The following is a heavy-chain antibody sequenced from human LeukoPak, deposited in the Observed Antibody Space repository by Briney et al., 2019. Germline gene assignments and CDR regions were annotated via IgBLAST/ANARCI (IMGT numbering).Heavy chain of an antibody. CDR3: ARDGEYGTGSYYRGCFDY. J-gene: IGHJ4*02. V-gene: IGHV1-2*02. Sequence: ASVKVSCKASGYTFTGYYMHWVRQAPGQGLEWIGWINPNSGGTNYAQKFQGRVTMTRDTSISTTYMDLGSLGSDDTAVYYCARDGEYGTGSYYRGCFDYWGQGTLVTVSS. D-gene: IGHD3-10*01. CDR2: INPNSGGT. CDR1: GYTFTGYY.